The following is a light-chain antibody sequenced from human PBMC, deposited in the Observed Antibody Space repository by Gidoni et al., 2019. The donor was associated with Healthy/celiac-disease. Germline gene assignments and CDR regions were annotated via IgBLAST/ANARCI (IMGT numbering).Light chain of an antibody. Sequence: SYVRAQPPSVSVATGQTARITGGGNTIGSKIVHWYQPKPGPAPVLVVYDDSDRPSGIPERFSGSNSGNTATLTISRVEAGDEADYYCQVWDSSSDHPYVFGTGTKVTVL. CDR3: QVWDSSSDHPYV. V-gene: IGLV3-21*02. CDR2: DDS. J-gene: IGLJ1*01. CDR1: TIGSKI.